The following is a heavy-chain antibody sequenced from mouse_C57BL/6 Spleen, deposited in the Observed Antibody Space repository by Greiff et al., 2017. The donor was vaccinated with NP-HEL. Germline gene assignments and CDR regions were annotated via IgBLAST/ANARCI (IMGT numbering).Heavy chain of an antibody. V-gene: IGHV2-6*03. CDR2: IWSDGST. CDR3: ARIGYDLYAMDY. D-gene: IGHD2-3*01. J-gene: IGHJ4*01. Sequence: VQLQQSGPGLVAPSQSLSITCTVSGFSLTSYGVHWVRQPPGKGLEWLVVIWSDGSTTYNSALKSRLSISKDNSKSQVFLKMNSLQTYDTAMYYFARIGYDLYAMDYWGQGTSVTVSS. CDR1: GFSLTSYG.